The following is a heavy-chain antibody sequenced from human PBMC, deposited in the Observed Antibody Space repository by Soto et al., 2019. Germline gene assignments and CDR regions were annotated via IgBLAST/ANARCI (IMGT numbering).Heavy chain of an antibody. J-gene: IGHJ3*01. CDR3: ARKTIGNIDAFDV. CDR2: IDWVDDK. Sequence: SGPTLVNPTQTLTLTCSFSGFSLTTPGLCVSWIRHPPGEALEWLALIDWVDDKYYSPSLKTRLSISKDTSKNQVVLTMTNLDPVDTATYYCARKTIGNIDAFDVWGPGTMVTVSS. CDR1: GFSLTTPGLC. V-gene: IGHV2-70*01. D-gene: IGHD1-1*01.